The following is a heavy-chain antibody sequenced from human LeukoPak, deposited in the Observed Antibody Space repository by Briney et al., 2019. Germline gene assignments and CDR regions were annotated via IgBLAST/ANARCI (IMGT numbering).Heavy chain of an antibody. D-gene: IGHD1-1*01. CDR1: GFTFSSYG. Sequence: GGSLRLSCAESGFTFSSYGMHWVRQAPGKGLEWVAVIWYDGSNKYYADSVKGRFTISRDNSKNTLYLQMNSLRAEDTAVYYCAREGYNWNDVDFDYWGQGTLVTVSS. CDR2: IWYDGSNK. V-gene: IGHV3-33*01. J-gene: IGHJ4*02. CDR3: AREGYNWNDVDFDY.